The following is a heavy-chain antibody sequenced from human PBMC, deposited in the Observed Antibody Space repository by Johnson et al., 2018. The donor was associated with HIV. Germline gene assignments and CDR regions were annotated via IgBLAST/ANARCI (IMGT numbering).Heavy chain of an antibody. CDR2: ISSSGSTI. Sequence: QMQLVESGGGLVKPGGSLRLSCAASGFIFSDYYMSWIRQAPGKGLEWVSYISSSGSTIYYADSVKGRFTISRDNAKNSLYLQMNSLRAEDTAVYCCATRDPKSRPGAFDLWGQGTMVTVSS. J-gene: IGHJ3*01. V-gene: IGHV3-11*04. CDR1: GFIFSDYY. CDR3: ATRDPKSRPGAFDL.